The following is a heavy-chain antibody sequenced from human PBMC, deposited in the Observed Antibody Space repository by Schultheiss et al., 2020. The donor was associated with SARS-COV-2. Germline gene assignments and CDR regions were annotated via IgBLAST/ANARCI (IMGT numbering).Heavy chain of an antibody. D-gene: IGHD2-2*01. CDR3: ARVCSSTSCHDY. J-gene: IGHJ4*02. CDR2: INPNSGGT. Sequence: ASVKVSCKASGYTFTGYYMHWVRQAPGQGLEWMGRINPNSGGTNYAQKFQGRVTMTRDTSISTAYMELSRLRSDDTAVYYCARVCSSTSCHDYWGQGTLVTVSS. V-gene: IGHV1-2*06. CDR1: GYTFTGYY.